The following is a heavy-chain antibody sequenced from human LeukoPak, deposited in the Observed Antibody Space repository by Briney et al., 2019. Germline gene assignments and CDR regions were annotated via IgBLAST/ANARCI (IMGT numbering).Heavy chain of an antibody. Sequence: ASVKVSCKASVGTFSSYAISWVRQAPGQGLEWMGGIIPIFGTANYAQKFQGRVTITADESTSTAYMELSSLRSEDTAVYHCARLSGGWRLYYFDYWGQGTLVTVSS. CDR2: IIPIFGTA. J-gene: IGHJ4*02. CDR3: ARLSGGWRLYYFDY. D-gene: IGHD6-19*01. V-gene: IGHV1-69*13. CDR1: VGTFSSYA.